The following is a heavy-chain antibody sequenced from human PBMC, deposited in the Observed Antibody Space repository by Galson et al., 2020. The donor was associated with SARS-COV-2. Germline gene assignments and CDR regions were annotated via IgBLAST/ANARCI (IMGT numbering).Heavy chain of an antibody. Sequence: SATLSLTCAVSGGSIRSGPHSWSWVRQPPGKGLEWFGYISHNGDTNFNPSLRSRLTMSVDWSKTHFSLTLSSVTAADTAVYYCAREALGSGWFDPWGQGILVIVSS. CDR2: ISHNGDT. V-gene: IGHV4-30-2*01. CDR1: GGSIRSGPHS. CDR3: AREALGSGWFDP. J-gene: IGHJ5*02. D-gene: IGHD3-10*01.